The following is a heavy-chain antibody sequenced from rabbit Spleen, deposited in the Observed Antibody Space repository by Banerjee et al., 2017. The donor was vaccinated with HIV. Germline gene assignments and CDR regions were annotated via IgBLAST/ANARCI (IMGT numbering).Heavy chain of an antibody. Sequence: QSLEESGGDLVKPGASLTLTCTASGFSFTSSYYMCWVRQAPGKGLEWIACIDAGSSGSTYYASWAKGRFTISKTSSTVTLQMTSLTAADTATYFCARGVVTSGWNFGWWGPGTLVTVS. J-gene: IGHJ6*01. CDR3: ARGVVTSGWNFGW. V-gene: IGHV1S40*01. D-gene: IGHD1-1*01. CDR1: GFSFTSSYY. CDR2: IDAGSSGST.